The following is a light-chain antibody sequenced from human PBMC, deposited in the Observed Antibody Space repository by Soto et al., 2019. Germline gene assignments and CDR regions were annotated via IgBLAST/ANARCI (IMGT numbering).Light chain of an antibody. CDR2: GAA. V-gene: IGKV3-15*01. CDR1: QTISTN. CDR3: QQYNTSRWK. Sequence: EIVMTQSPATLSVSPGARATLSCRASQTISTNLAWYQPKPGQPPSLLIYGAATRATGVPARFSGSWSGTLCTLTIASLQSEDFAGYYCQQYNTSRWKCGQVTKADIK. J-gene: IGKJ1*01.